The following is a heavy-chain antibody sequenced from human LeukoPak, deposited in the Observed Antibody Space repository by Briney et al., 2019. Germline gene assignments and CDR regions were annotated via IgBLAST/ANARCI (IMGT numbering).Heavy chain of an antibody. J-gene: IGHJ3*02. CDR3: AKGHSTSWYGGDAFDI. V-gene: IGHV3-23*01. CDR1: GFTFSSYA. D-gene: IGHD6-13*01. CDR2: ISGSGGST. Sequence: RPGGSLRLSCAASGFTFSSYAMSWVRQAPGKGLEWVSAISGSGGSTNYADSVKGRFTISRDNSKNTLYLQLNSLRAEDTAVYYCAKGHSTSWYGGDAFDIWGQGTMVTVSS.